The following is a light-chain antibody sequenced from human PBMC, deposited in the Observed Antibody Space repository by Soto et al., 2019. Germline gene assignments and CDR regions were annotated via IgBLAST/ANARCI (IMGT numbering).Light chain of an antibody. CDR3: QQYISYSWT. J-gene: IGKJ1*01. V-gene: IGKV1-9*01. CDR1: HDISTY. Sequence: DIQLTQSPSLLSASVGDRVTITCRASHDISTYLAWYQQKPGKAPKLLIYDASTLESGVPSRFSGSRSGTEFTLTISSLQPDDFATYYCQQYISYSWTFGQGTKVDIK. CDR2: DAS.